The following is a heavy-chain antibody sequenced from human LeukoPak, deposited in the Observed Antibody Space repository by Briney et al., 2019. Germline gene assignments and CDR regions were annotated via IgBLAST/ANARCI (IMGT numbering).Heavy chain of an antibody. Sequence: GGSLRLSCAASGFTFSSYAMSWVRQAPGKGLDRVSAISGSGGSTYYADSVKGRFTISRDNSKNTLYLQMNSLRAEDTAVYYCAKGATLIVVVTASDYWGQGTLVTVSS. CDR1: GFTFSSYA. J-gene: IGHJ4*02. V-gene: IGHV3-23*01. CDR2: ISGSGGST. CDR3: AKGATLIVVVTASDY. D-gene: IGHD2-21*02.